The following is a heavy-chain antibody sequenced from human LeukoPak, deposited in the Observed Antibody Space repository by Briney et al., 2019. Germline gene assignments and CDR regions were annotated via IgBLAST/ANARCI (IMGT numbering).Heavy chain of an antibody. D-gene: IGHD4-17*01. J-gene: IGHJ4*02. V-gene: IGHV3-11*04. Sequence: TGGSLRLSCAASGFTFSDYYMSWIRQAPGKGLEWVSYISSGGSTIKYADSVKGRFTVSRDNAKKSLYLQMSSLRAEDTAVYYCAREVPTGTSFDYWAQGTLVTVSS. CDR3: AREVPTGTSFDY. CDR1: GFTFSDYY. CDR2: ISSGGSTI.